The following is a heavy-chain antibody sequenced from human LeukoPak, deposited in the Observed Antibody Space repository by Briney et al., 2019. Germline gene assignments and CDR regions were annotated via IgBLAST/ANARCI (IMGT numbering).Heavy chain of an antibody. CDR3: ATERTGIVGATNLDY. J-gene: IGHJ4*02. D-gene: IGHD1-26*01. CDR2: ISGSGGST. V-gene: IGHV3-23*01. CDR1: GFTFSSYA. Sequence: GGSLRLSCAASGFTFSSYAMSWVRQAPGKGLEWVSAISGSGGSTYYADSVKGRFTISRDNSKNTLYLQMNSLRAEDTAVYYCATERTGIVGATNLDYWGQGTLVTVSS.